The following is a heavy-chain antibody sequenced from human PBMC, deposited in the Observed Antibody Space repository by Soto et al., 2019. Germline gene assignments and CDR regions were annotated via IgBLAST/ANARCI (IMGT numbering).Heavy chain of an antibody. CDR3: AGGDIVLVPAAHYYYYYGMDV. CDR1: GYTFTSYA. V-gene: IGHV1-3*01. CDR2: INAGNGNT. Sequence: GASVKVSCKASGYTFTSYAMHWVRQAPGQRLEWMGWINAGNGNTKYSQKFQGRVTITRDTSASTAYMELSSLRSEDTAVYYCAGGDIVLVPAAHYYYYYGMDVWGQGTTVTVS. D-gene: IGHD2-2*01. J-gene: IGHJ6*02.